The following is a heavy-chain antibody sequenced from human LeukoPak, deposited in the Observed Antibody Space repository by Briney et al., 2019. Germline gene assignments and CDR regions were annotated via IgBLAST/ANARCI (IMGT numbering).Heavy chain of an antibody. J-gene: IGHJ4*02. V-gene: IGHV4-34*01. CDR1: GGSFSGYY. CDR3: ARGLTDSYDSSGYHHDY. Sequence: PSETLSLTCAVYGGSFSGYYWSWLRQPPGKGLEWIGEINHSGSTNYNPSLKSRVTISVDTSKNQFSLKLSSVTAADTAVYYCARGLTDSYDSSGYHHDYWGQGTLVTVSS. CDR2: INHSGST. D-gene: IGHD3-22*01.